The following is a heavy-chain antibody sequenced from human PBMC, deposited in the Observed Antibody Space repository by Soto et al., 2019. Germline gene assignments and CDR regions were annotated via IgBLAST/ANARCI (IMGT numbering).Heavy chain of an antibody. D-gene: IGHD6-19*01. CDR2: MSSDGGVT. CDR3: AQIDKLNPQSSGWANRFDY. Sequence: EVQLLESGGGLVQPGGSLRLSCAASGFTFSNYGMTWVRQAPGKGLEWVSGMSSDGGVTDYTDSVKGRFTISRDISKNTLYLQMNSLRAEDTAVYYCAQIDKLNPQSSGWANRFDYWGQGTLVTVSS. V-gene: IGHV3-23*01. J-gene: IGHJ4*02. CDR1: GFTFSNYG.